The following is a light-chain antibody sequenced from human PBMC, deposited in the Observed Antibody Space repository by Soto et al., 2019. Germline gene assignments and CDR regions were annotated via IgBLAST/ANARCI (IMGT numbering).Light chain of an antibody. CDR3: AAWDDSLSVNWV. Sequence: QSVLTQPPSVSGAPGQRVTISCTGSSSNIGAGYDVHWYQQLPGTAPKLLIYRNNQRPSGVPDRFSGSKSGTSASLAISGLRPEDEADYYCAAWDDSLSVNWVFGGRTKLTVL. V-gene: IGLV1-47*01. CDR2: RNN. J-gene: IGLJ3*02. CDR1: SSNIGAGYD.